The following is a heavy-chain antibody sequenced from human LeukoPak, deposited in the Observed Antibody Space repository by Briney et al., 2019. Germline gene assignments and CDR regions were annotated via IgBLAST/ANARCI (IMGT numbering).Heavy chain of an antibody. Sequence: KPSETLSLTCTASGGSISSYYWSWIRQPPGKGLEWIGYIYYSGSTNYNPSLKSRVTISVDTSKNQFSLKLSSVTAADTAVYYCARRARSSGWYYYYYMDVWGKGTTVTVSS. J-gene: IGHJ6*03. V-gene: IGHV4-59*08. CDR2: IYYSGST. D-gene: IGHD6-19*01. CDR3: ARRARSSGWYYYYYMDV. CDR1: GGSISSYY.